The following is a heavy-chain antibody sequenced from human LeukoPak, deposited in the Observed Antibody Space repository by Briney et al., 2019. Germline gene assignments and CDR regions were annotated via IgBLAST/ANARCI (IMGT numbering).Heavy chain of an antibody. CDR1: GFTLTNHG. J-gene: IGHJ4*02. V-gene: IGHV3-23*01. Sequence: GGSLRLSCAVSGFTLTNHGVSWVRQAPGKGLEWVSIITGTGGRYYGDSVRGRFILSRDNSKNSLYLQMNSLRDEDTAVYYCASSGSYRFDYWGQGTLVTVSS. CDR3: ASSGSYRFDY. D-gene: IGHD1-26*01. CDR2: ITGTGGR.